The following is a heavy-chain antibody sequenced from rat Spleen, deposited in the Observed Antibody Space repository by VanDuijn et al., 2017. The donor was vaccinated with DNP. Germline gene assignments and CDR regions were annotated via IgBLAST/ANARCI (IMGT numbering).Heavy chain of an antibody. J-gene: IGHJ3*01. Sequence: EVQLVESGGGLVQPGRSLKLSCAASGFTFSSFPMAWVRQAPTKGLEWVATITTSGPSGYYLDSVKGRFTISRGNANSTLYLQMDSLRSEDTATYYCVTGVYGGYEDWFANWGQGTLVTVSS. D-gene: IGHD1-11*01. CDR2: ITTSGPSG. CDR1: GFTFSSFP. V-gene: IGHV5-46*01. CDR3: VTGVYGGYEDWFAN.